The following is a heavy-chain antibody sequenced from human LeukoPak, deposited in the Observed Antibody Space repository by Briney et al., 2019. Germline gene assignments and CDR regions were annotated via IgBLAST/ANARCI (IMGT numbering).Heavy chain of an antibody. CDR2: IYYSGST. V-gene: IGHV4-31*03. CDR3: ARTPYDFWSGPLGWFDP. Sequence: SETLSLTCTVSGGSISSGGYYWSWIRQHPGKGLEWIGYIYYSGSTYYNPSLKSRVTISVGTSKNQFSLKLSSVTAADTAVYYCARTPYDFWSGPLGWFDPWGQGTLVTVSS. D-gene: IGHD3-3*01. J-gene: IGHJ5*02. CDR1: GGSISSGGYY.